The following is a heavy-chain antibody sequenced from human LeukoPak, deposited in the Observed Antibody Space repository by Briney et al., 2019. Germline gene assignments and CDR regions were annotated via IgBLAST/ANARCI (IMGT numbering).Heavy chain of an antibody. CDR2: VWYDGNDK. Sequence: GGSLRLSCAASGFAFSSYGIHWVRQAPGKGLEWVAVVWYDGNDKYYADSVEGRFTISRDNSKNTLYLQMNSLRAEDTAVYYCAKGDYSNYVNYMDVWGKGTTVTVSS. CDR1: GFAFSSYG. J-gene: IGHJ6*03. V-gene: IGHV3-30*02. CDR3: AKGDYSNYVNYMDV. D-gene: IGHD4-11*01.